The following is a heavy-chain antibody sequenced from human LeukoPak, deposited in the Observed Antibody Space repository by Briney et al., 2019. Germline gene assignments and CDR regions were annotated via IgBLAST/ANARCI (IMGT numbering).Heavy chain of an antibody. CDR2: IYTSGST. CDR3: AITYYYDSSGTIDY. Sequence: SQTLSLTWTVSGGSISSGSNYWRWIRQPTGKGQEWIGRIYTSGSTNYNPSLKSRVTISVDTSKNQFSLKLSSVTAADTAVYYCAITYYYDSSGTIDYWGQGTLVTVSS. J-gene: IGHJ4*02. CDR1: GGSISSGSNY. D-gene: IGHD3-22*01. V-gene: IGHV4-61*02.